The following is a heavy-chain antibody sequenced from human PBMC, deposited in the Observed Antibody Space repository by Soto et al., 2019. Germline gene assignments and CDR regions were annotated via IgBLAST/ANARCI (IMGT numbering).Heavy chain of an antibody. CDR3: AKDVSSRRWFDP. CDR2: MQHTGNT. D-gene: IGHD3-16*01. Sequence: QVQLQESGPGLVKPSETLSLSCAVSGASKRSYHWSWTRQPAGKGLEWIGRMQHTGNTKYNPTLQGRVTMSVDTSKNTTSLKMTSVTAADTAVYFCAKDVSSRRWFDPWGQGILVIVSS. J-gene: IGHJ5*02. CDR1: GASKRSYH. V-gene: IGHV4-4*07.